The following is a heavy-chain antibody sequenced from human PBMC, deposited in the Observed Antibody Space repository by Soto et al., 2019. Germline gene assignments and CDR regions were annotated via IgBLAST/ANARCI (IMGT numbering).Heavy chain of an antibody. CDR1: GFSFSSYG. CDR3: GAGQYFSDY. V-gene: IGHV3-30*03. CDR2: ISYDGSDK. D-gene: IGHD6-13*01. J-gene: IGHJ4*02. Sequence: PGGSLILSCAASGFSFSSYGMHWVRQAPGKGLEWVALISYDGSDKYYADSVKGRFTISRDNSKNTLYLQMNSLRVEDTAVYYCGAGQYFSDYWGQGTLVTVSS.